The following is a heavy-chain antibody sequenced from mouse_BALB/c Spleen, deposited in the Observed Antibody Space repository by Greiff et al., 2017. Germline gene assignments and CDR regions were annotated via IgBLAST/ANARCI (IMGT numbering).Heavy chain of an antibody. D-gene: IGHD1-2*01. Sequence: LQQSGGGLVQPGGSMKLSCVASGFTFSNYWMNWVRQSPEKGLEWVAEIRLKSNNYATHYAESVKGRFTISRDDSKSSVYLQMNNLRAEDTGIYYCTRNSLLLAYWGQGTLVTVSA. CDR3: TRNSLLLAY. J-gene: IGHJ3*01. CDR2: IRLKSNNYAT. V-gene: IGHV6-6*02. CDR1: GFTFSNYW.